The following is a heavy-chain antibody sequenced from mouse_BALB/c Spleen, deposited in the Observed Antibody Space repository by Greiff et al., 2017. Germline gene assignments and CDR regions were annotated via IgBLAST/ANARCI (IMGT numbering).Heavy chain of an antibody. CDR3: ARNGYGDY. CDR1: GYTFTDYA. Sequence: QVQLKESGAELVRPGVSVKISCKGSGYTFTDYAMHWVKQSHAKSLEWIGVISTYYGDASYNQKFKGKATMTVDKSSSTAYMELARLTSEDSAIYYCARNGYGDYWGQGTTLTVSS. D-gene: IGHD2-2*01. V-gene: IGHV1S137*01. J-gene: IGHJ2*01. CDR2: ISTYYGDA.